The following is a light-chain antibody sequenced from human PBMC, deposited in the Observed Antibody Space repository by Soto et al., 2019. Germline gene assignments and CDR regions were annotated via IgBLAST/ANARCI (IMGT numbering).Light chain of an antibody. CDR1: QSVSSSD. CDR2: DTS. J-gene: IGKJ5*01. Sequence: VVVTQSAATLSLSPGERGTLSCGASQSVSSSDVAWSQHKPGLAPRPPSQDTSSRAMCSPDRLSGSKSGPNGPLPTRRIGPEGVGRYYCQQYGSAPITFGQGTRLEI. CDR3: QQYGSAPIT. V-gene: IGKV3D-20*01.